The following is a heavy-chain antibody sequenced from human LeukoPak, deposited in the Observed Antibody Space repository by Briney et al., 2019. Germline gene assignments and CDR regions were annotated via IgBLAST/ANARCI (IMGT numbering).Heavy chain of an antibody. D-gene: IGHD3-22*01. CDR1: GYTFTGYY. V-gene: IGHV1-18*04. CDR2: ISAYNGNT. J-gene: IGHJ4*02. CDR3: ARVASGDSSGYYFLHRFDY. Sequence: GASVKVSCKASGYTFTGYYMHWVRQAPGQGLEWMGWISAYNGNTNYAQKLQGRVTMTPDTSTSTAYMELRSLRSDDTAVYSCARVASGDSSGYYFLHRFDYWGQGTLVTVSS.